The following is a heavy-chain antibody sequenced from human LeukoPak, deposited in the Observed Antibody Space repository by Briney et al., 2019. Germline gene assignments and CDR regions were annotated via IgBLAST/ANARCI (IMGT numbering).Heavy chain of an antibody. Sequence: PGGSLRLSCAASGFTFSNAWMSWVRQAPGKGLEWVGRIKSKTDGGTTDYAAPVKGRFTISRDDSKNTLYLQMNSLKTEDTAVYYCTTADIVVVVAALFDYWGQGTLVTVSS. CDR2: IKSKTDGGTT. CDR3: TTADIVVVVAALFDY. J-gene: IGHJ4*02. CDR1: GFTFSNAW. D-gene: IGHD2-15*01. V-gene: IGHV3-15*01.